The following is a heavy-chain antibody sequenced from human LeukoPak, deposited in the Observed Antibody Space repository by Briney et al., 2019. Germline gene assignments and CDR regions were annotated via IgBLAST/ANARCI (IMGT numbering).Heavy chain of an antibody. Sequence: GGSLRLSCAASGFTFSSYSMNWIRQTPGKGLEWVSSISGSGEFIYYGDSVKGRVTISRDNGKNSLYLQMNSVRPEDMAVYYCARDDSHGYHFFDSWGRGTLVTVSS. CDR1: GFTFSSYS. V-gene: IGHV3-21*01. D-gene: IGHD3-22*01. J-gene: IGHJ4*02. CDR3: ARDDSHGYHFFDS. CDR2: ISGSGEFI.